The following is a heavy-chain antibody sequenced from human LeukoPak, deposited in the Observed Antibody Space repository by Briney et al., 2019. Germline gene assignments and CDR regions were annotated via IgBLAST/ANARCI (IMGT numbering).Heavy chain of an antibody. CDR3: ISGTYYVGEADY. Sequence: GGSLRLSCAASGFTFSDYYMSWIRQAPGKGLEWVSYISSSGSTIYYADSVKGRFTISRDDSKNTLYLQMNSLRAEDTAVYYCISGTYYVGEADYWGQGTLVTVSS. J-gene: IGHJ4*02. V-gene: IGHV3-11*01. D-gene: IGHD1-26*01. CDR1: GFTFSDYY. CDR2: ISSSGSTI.